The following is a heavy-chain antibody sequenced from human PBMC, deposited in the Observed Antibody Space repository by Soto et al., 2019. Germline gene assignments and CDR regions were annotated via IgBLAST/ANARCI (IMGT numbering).Heavy chain of an antibody. V-gene: IGHV5-51*01. J-gene: IGHJ4*02. CDR2: VYPEDSYT. CDR1: GYTFTGHW. CDR3: ARPTYCSSTHCSPFDY. Sequence: GESLKISCKASGYTFTGHWIGWVRQMPGKGLEWMGIVYPEDSYTRYDPPFQGQVTISADKSINTAYLQWSSLEASDTAMYYCARPTYCSSTHCSPFDYWGQGTLVTVSS. D-gene: IGHD2-2*01.